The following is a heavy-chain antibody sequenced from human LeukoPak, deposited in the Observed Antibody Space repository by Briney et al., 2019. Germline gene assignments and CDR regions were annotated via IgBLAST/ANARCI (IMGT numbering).Heavy chain of an antibody. Sequence: PGGSLRLSCAASGFTFSDYYMSWIRQPPGKGLEWIGEIYHSGSTNYNPSLKSRVTISVDKSKNQFSLKLSSVTAADTAVYYCASRLKAAAGKFDYWGQGTLVTVSS. V-gene: IGHV4-34*01. CDR1: GFTFSDYY. CDR2: IYHSGST. J-gene: IGHJ4*02. CDR3: ASRLKAAAGKFDY. D-gene: IGHD6-13*01.